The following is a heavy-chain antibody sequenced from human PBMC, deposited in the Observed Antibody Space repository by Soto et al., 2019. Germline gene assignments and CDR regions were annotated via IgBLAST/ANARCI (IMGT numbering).Heavy chain of an antibody. D-gene: IGHD3-22*01. CDR2: NYYSGIT. Sequence: PSETLSLTCTVSGGSISSGGYYWTWIRQHPGKGLEWIGYNYYSGITYYNPSLKSRVTISLDTSKNQFSLKLSSVTAADTAVYYCAREPIYDSSGYYPTHFDYWGQGTLVTVSS. CDR1: GGSISSGGYY. V-gene: IGHV4-31*03. J-gene: IGHJ4*02. CDR3: AREPIYDSSGYYPTHFDY.